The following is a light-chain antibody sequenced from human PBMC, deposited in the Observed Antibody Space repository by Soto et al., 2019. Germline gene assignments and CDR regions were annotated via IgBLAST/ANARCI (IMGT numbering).Light chain of an antibody. J-gene: IGKJ4*01. V-gene: IGKV2-28*01. CDR2: LGS. Sequence: DIVMTQSPLSLPVTPGEPASISCRSSQSLLHSNGYNYLDWYLQKPGQSPQLLIYLGSNRASGVPDGFSGSGSGTDFTLKINRVEAEDVGVYYCMQALQTPLTFGGGTKVEIK. CDR1: QSLLHSNGYNY. CDR3: MQALQTPLT.